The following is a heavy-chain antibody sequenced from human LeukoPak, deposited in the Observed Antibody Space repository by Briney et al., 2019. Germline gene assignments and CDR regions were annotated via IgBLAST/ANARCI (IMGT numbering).Heavy chain of an antibody. J-gene: IGHJ4*02. Sequence: PGGSLRLSCAASGFTFSSYWISWVRQAPGKGLEWVANIKQDGSEKYYVDSVKGRFTISRDNAKNSLYLQMNSLRAEDTAVYYCARDLGIAAAGTLFDYWGQGTLVTVSS. D-gene: IGHD6-13*01. V-gene: IGHV3-7*01. CDR3: ARDLGIAAAGTLFDY. CDR1: GFTFSSYW. CDR2: IKQDGSEK.